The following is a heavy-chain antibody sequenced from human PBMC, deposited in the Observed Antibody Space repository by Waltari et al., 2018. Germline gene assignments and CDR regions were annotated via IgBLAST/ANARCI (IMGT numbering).Heavy chain of an antibody. V-gene: IGHV3-30*18. D-gene: IGHD1-26*01. CDR3: AHEWELPHY. Sequence: QVQLVESGGGVVQPGRSLRLSCAASGFTFSSYGMHWVRQAPGKGLEWVAVISYDGSNKYYADSVKCRFTISRDNSKNTLYLQMNSLRAEDTAVYYCAHEWELPHYWGQGTLVTVSS. CDR1: GFTFSSYG. J-gene: IGHJ4*02. CDR2: ISYDGSNK.